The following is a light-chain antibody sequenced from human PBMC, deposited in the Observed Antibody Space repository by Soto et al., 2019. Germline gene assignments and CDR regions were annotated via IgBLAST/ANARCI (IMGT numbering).Light chain of an antibody. J-gene: IGKJ1*01. Sequence: EIVLTQFPDTLSLSPGEKATFSSRPIKMFGGPPLAWYHPKRGQAPRLPTHGASSRATGIPDRFSGSGSGTDFTLTISRLEPEDFAVYYCQQYGGSPRTFGQGTKVEV. V-gene: IGKV3-20*01. CDR1: KMFGGPP. CDR2: GAS. CDR3: QQYGGSPRT.